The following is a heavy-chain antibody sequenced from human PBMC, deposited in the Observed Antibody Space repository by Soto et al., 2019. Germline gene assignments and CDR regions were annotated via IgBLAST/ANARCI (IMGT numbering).Heavy chain of an antibody. CDR1: GFTFSSYG. CDR3: AKDVSGSCLDY. D-gene: IGHD2-2*01. Sequence: QVQPVESGGGVVQPGRSLRLSCAASGFTFSSYGMHWVRQAPGKGLEWVAVISYDGSNKYYADSVKGRFTISRDNSKNTLYLQMNSLRAEDTAVYYCAKDVSGSCLDYWGQGTLVTVSS. CDR2: ISYDGSNK. J-gene: IGHJ4*02. V-gene: IGHV3-30*18.